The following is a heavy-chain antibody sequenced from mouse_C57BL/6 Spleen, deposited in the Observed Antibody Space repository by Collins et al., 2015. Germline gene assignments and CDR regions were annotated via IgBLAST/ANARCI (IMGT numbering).Heavy chain of an antibody. Sequence: QLQQSGAELMKPGASVKISCKATGYTFSSYWIEWVKQRPGHGLEWIGEILPGSGSTNYNEKFKGKATFTADTSSNTAYMQLSSLTSEDSAVYYCATMAYYFDYWGQGTTLTVSS. V-gene: IGHV1-9*01. J-gene: IGHJ2*01. CDR3: ATMAYYFDY. D-gene: IGHD1-1*02. CDR1: GYTFSSYW. CDR2: ILPGSGST.